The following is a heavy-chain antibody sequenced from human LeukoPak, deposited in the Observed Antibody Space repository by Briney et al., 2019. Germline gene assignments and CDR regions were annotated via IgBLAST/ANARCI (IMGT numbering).Heavy chain of an antibody. CDR2: IKSDGSST. J-gene: IGHJ4*02. V-gene: IGHV3-74*01. Sequence: PGGSLRPSCAASGFTFSSYWMHWVRQAPGKGLVWVSRIKSDGSSTSYADSMKGRFTISRDNAKNTLYLQMSSLRGEDTAVYYCATERHKDWGQGTLVTVSS. CDR3: ATERHKD. CDR1: GFTFSSYW.